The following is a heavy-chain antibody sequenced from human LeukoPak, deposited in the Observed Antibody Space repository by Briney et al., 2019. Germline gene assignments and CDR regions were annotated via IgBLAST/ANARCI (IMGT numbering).Heavy chain of an antibody. D-gene: IGHD3-3*01. CDR1: GGTFSSYA. CDR2: IIPIFGTA. J-gene: IGHJ6*03. V-gene: IGHV1-69*05. CDR3: ASGAIFGVVISGEYYYYMDV. Sequence: ASVKVSCKASGGTFSSYAISWVRQASGQGLEWMGGIIPIFGTANYAQKFQGRVTITTDESTSTAYMELSSLRSEDTAVYYCASGAIFGVVISGEYYYYMDVWGKGTTVTVSS.